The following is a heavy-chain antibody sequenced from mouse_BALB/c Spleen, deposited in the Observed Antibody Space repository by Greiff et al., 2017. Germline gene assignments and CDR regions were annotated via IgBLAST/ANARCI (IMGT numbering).Heavy chain of an antibody. CDR3: ARFYYGSSYFDY. CDR1: GYTFTDYW. Sequence: QVQLKQPGAELVMPGASVKMSCKASGYTFTDYWMHWVKQRPGQGLEWIGAIDTSDSYTSYNQKFKGKATLTVDESSSTAYMQLSSLTSEDSAVYYCARFYYGSSYFDYWGQGTTLTVSS. J-gene: IGHJ2*01. CDR2: IDTSDSYT. D-gene: IGHD1-1*01. V-gene: IGHV1-69*01.